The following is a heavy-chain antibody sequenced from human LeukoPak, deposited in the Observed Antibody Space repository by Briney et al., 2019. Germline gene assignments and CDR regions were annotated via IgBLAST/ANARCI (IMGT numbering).Heavy chain of an antibody. J-gene: IGHJ5*02. D-gene: IGHD6-19*01. CDR1: GGSISSGNYY. CDR2: IHHSGST. V-gene: IGHV4-31*03. Sequence: SETLSLTCTVSGGSISSGNYYWSWIRQHPGKGLEWIGYIHHSGSTYYNPSLKSRVIISVDTSKNQFSLKLNSVTATDTAVYYCARRRAGRDWFDPWGQGTLVTVSS. CDR3: ARRRAGRDWFDP.